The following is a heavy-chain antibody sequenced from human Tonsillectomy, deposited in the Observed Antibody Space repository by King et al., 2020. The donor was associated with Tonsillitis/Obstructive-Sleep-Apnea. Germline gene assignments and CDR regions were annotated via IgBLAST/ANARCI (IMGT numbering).Heavy chain of an antibody. J-gene: IGHJ4*02. CDR1: GGSISSYS. D-gene: IGHD4-11*01. Sequence: QLQESGPGLVKPSETLSLTCTVSGGSISSYSWSWIRQTPGKGLEWIGYIYYSGSTNYNPSLMSRVTISVDTSKNQFSLELSSVTASDTAVYCCARGRDYSNYEYCFDYWGQGTLVTVSS. CDR2: IYYSGST. CDR3: ARGRDYSNYEYCFDY. V-gene: IGHV4-59*01.